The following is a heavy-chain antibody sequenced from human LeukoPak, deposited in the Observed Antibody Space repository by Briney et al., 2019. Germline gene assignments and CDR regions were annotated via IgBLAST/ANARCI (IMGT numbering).Heavy chain of an antibody. D-gene: IGHD2-2*02. J-gene: IGHJ3*02. V-gene: IGHV1-8*01. CDR3: AGGYTFSDAFDI. CDR2: MNPNSGNT. Sequence: ASVKVSCKASGYTFTSYDINWVRQATGQGLEWMGWMNPNSGNTGYAQKFQGRVTMTRNTSISTAYMELSSLRSEDTAVYYCAGGYTFSDAFDIWGQGTMVTVSS. CDR1: GYTFTSYD.